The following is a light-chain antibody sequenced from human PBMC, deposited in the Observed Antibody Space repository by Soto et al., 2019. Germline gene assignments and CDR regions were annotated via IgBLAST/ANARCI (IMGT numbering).Light chain of an antibody. J-gene: IGLJ3*02. CDR2: RNN. Sequence: QSVLTQPPSASGTPGQRVTISCSGSSSNIGNNYVFWYQMVPGTAPKLLIYRNNQRPSGVPDRFSGSRSGTSASLAISGLRSEDEADDYCAAWEDSLSGRGVFGGGTKLTVL. V-gene: IGLV1-47*01. CDR3: AAWEDSLSGRGV. CDR1: SSNIGNNY.